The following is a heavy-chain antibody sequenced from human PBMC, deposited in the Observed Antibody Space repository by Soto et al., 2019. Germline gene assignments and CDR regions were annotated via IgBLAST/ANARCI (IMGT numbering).Heavy chain of an antibody. CDR2: IYYSGST. J-gene: IGHJ6*02. D-gene: IGHD1-1*01. Sequence: PSETLSLTCTVSGGSISSYYWSWIRQPPGKGLEWIGYIYYSGSTNYNPSLKSRVTISVDTSKNQFSLKLSSVTAADTAVYYCARSPARPGTDGSPYGMDDLCQGTTLTVSS. V-gene: IGHV4-59*01. CDR1: GGSISSYY. CDR3: ARSPARPGTDGSPYGMDD.